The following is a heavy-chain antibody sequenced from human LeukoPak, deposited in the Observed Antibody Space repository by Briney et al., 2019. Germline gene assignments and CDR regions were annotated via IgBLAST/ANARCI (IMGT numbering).Heavy chain of an antibody. CDR2: INTDGSGT. D-gene: IGHD3-16*01. J-gene: IGHJ5*02. V-gene: IGHV3-74*01. Sequence: PGGSLRLSCAASGFTFRTYWMHWVRQAPGKGLLWVSRINTDGSGTIYADSVKGRFTISRDNANNTLYLQMNSLRAEDTALYYCARAKPGGNSFDPWGQGTLVTVFS. CDR3: ARAKPGGNSFDP. CDR1: GFTFRTYW.